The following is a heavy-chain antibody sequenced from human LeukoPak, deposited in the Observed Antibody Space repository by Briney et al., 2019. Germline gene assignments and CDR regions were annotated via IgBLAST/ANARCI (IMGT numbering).Heavy chain of an antibody. D-gene: IGHD3-10*01. CDR3: AGMGSFPIYYMDV. V-gene: IGHV4-34*01. Sequence: KPSETLSLTCAVYGGSFSGYYWSWIRQPPGKGLEWIGEINHSGSTNYNPSLKSRVTMSVDTSKNQFSLKLSSVTAADTAVYYCAGMGSFPIYYMDVWGKGTTVTISS. J-gene: IGHJ6*03. CDR2: INHSGST. CDR1: GGSFSGYY.